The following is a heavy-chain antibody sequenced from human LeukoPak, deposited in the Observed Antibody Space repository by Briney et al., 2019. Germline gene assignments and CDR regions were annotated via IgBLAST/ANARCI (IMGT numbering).Heavy chain of an antibody. CDR3: AKANWVSNADAVW. Sequence: GGSLRLSCAASGFTFRNYAMHWVRQTPEKGLEWVAVISYDGVYKNYADSVKGRFTLSRDDSRNTVYLQLNNLRVEDTAVHYCAKANWVSNADAVWWGQGTLVTVSS. D-gene: IGHD1-1*01. CDR2: ISYDGVYK. V-gene: IGHV3-30*14. CDR1: GFTFRNYA. J-gene: IGHJ4*02.